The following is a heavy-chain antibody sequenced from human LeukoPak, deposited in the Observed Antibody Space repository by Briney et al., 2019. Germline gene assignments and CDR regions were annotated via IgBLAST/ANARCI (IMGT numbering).Heavy chain of an antibody. J-gene: IGHJ4*02. D-gene: IGHD5-18*01. CDR3: ARDVRGYRRPLDS. Sequence: GGSLRLSCAASGFTFSNYAMNWVRQSPGKKLEWVSGISGSGDRTYAADSVEGRFTISRDNSENTLYLQMDSLRVDDTAIYYCARDVRGYRRPLDSWGQGTLVTVS. CDR1: GFTFSNYA. V-gene: IGHV3-23*01. CDR2: ISGSGDRT.